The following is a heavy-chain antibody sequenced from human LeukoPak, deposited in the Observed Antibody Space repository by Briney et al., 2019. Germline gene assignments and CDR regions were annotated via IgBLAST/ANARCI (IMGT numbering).Heavy chain of an antibody. J-gene: IGHJ6*03. Sequence: GGSLRLSCAASGFTFDDYGMSWVRQAPGKGLEWVSGINWNGGSTGYADSVKGRFTISRDNAKNSLYLQMNSLRAEDTALYYCARGGITIFGVVSYMDVWGKGATVTVSS. V-gene: IGHV3-20*04. CDR2: INWNGGST. CDR3: ARGGITIFGVVSYMDV. CDR1: GFTFDDYG. D-gene: IGHD3-3*01.